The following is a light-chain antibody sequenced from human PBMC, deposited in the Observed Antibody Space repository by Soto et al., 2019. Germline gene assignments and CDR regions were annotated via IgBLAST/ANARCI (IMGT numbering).Light chain of an antibody. CDR1: RSVSSS. J-gene: IGKJ1*01. CDR2: DTS. Sequence: EIVVTQSPATLSVSPGERVTLSCRASRSVSSSLAWYQQRPGQAPRLLIYDTSTRAAGISARFSGSGSGTECTLTISSLQSEDFAVYYCQQYIDWPPGTFGQGTAVEIK. CDR3: QQYIDWPPGT. V-gene: IGKV3-15*01.